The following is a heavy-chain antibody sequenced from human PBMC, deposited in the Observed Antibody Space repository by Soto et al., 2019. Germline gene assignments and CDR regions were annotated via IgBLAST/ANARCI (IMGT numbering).Heavy chain of an antibody. CDR3: AVVLAATPTYYGMDV. Sequence: ASVKVSCKVCGYTLTELSMHWVRQAPGKGLEWMGGFDPEDGETIYAQKFQGRVTMTEDTSTDTAYTELSSLRSEDTAVYYCAVVLAATPTYYGMDVWGQGTMVTVSS. V-gene: IGHV1-24*01. CDR2: FDPEDGET. CDR1: GYTLTELS. D-gene: IGHD2-15*01. J-gene: IGHJ6*02.